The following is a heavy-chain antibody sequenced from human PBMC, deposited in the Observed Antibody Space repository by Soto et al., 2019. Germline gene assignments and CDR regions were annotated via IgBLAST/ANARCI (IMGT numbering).Heavy chain of an antibody. CDR2: IFYSGSP. Sequence: SETLSLTCSVSGSSVTSGGFYWSWIRQHPEKGLEWIGYIFYSGSPYYNPSLKSRAAIWVDASENQFSLRLSSVTAADTAVYYCVRDRGSRGYFDYWGQGTLVTVSS. D-gene: IGHD3-22*01. CDR1: GSSVTSGGFY. J-gene: IGHJ4*02. V-gene: IGHV4-31*03. CDR3: VRDRGSRGYFDY.